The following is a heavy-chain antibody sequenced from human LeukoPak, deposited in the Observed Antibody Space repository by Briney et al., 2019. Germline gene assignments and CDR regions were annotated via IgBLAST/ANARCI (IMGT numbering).Heavy chain of an antibody. V-gene: IGHV3-20*04. D-gene: IGHD2-15*01. CDR2: ITWNGGST. CDR1: GFSFNDYG. CDR3: ARGGGSIRHSYYYYVDV. J-gene: IGHJ6*03. Sequence: GGSLRLSCAASGFSFNDYGMSWVRQAPGQGPEWVSGITWNGGSTDYAASVKGRFTISRDNAKNSLYLRMNSLRDEDTALYYCARGGGSIRHSYYYYVDVWGKGTTVTISS.